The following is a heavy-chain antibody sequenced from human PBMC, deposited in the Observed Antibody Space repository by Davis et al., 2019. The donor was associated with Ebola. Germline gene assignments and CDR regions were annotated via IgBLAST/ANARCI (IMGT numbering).Heavy chain of an antibody. CDR3: ASVVAAPNWFDP. Sequence: SEQVSCKASVYFFSSHGSIRLRPAPRQGLEWQGCTNPNSGNTNYAQTPQGRVTMTTDTSTSTAYMALRSLRSDDTAVYYGASVVAAPNWFDPWGQGTLVTVSS. D-gene: IGHD6-13*01. J-gene: IGHJ5*02. CDR2: TNPNSGNT. CDR1: VYFFSSHG. V-gene: IGHV1-18*01.